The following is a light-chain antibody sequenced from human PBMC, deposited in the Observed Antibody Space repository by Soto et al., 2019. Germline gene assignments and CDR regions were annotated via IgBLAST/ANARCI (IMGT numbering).Light chain of an antibody. J-gene: IGKJ5*01. CDR3: QQYDSLPIT. CDR1: QRVSSSY. CDR2: GTS. Sequence: IVLTQSPGTLSLSPEERATLSCRARQRVSSSYLAWYQQKPGQAPRLLIYGTSSRATGIPDKLIGSGSGTYFTLTISIVAPEDCAVYYCQQYDSLPITFGQGTPLEIK. V-gene: IGKV3-20*01.